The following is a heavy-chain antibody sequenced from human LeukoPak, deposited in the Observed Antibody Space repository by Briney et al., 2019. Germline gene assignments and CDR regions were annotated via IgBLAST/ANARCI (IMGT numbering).Heavy chain of an antibody. D-gene: IGHD4-11*01. V-gene: IGHV1-2*02. CDR2: INPNSGGT. CDR3: ARETTTNDGVFDY. Sequence: ASVKVSCKASGYTFTGYYMHWVRQAPGQGLEWMGWINPNSGGTNYAQKFQGRVTMTRDTSISTAYMELSRLRSDDTAVYYCARETTTNDGVFDYWGQGTLVIVSS. J-gene: IGHJ4*02. CDR1: GYTFTGYY.